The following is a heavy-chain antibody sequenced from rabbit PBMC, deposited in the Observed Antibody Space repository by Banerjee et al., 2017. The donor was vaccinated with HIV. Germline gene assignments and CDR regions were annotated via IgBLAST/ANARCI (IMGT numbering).Heavy chain of an antibody. CDR2: IGAGST. CDR3: VRAHYDYAGYGYATSRLDL. V-gene: IGHV1S47*01. Sequence: IACIGAGSTYYASWVNGRFTISSHNAQNTLYLQLNSLTAADTATYFCVRAHYDYAGYGYATSRLDLWGQGTLVTVS. D-gene: IGHD6-1*01. J-gene: IGHJ3*01.